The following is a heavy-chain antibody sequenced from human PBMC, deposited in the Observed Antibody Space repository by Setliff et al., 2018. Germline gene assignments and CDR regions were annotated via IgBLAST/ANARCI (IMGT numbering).Heavy chain of an antibody. Sequence: PSETLSLTCAVYGGSFSGYYWSWIRQPPGKGLEWIGSIYYSGSTYYNPSLKSRVTISVDTSKNQFSLNLSSVTAADTAVYYCASWYYDFWSGYYIPGYFDYWGQGTLVTVSS. CDR2: IYYSGST. D-gene: IGHD3-3*01. CDR3: ASWYYDFWSGYYIPGYFDY. CDR1: GGSFSGYY. V-gene: IGHV4-34*01. J-gene: IGHJ4*02.